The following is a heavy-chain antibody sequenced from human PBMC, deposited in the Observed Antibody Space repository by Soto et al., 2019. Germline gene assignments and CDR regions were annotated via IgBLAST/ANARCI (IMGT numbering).Heavy chain of an antibody. D-gene: IGHD3-22*01. J-gene: IGHJ4*02. V-gene: IGHV3-30*03. CDR2: ISNDGSKK. CDR3: ASSSPESSGYYCGTLDY. CDR1: GFTFSTYG. Sequence: QVQLVESGGGVVQPGRSLRLSCSASGFTFSTYGMHWVRQAPGKGLEWVAVISNDGSKKYHGDSVKGRFTISRDNSKNTLYLEMSGLRAEDTAVYYCASSSPESSGYYCGTLDYWGQGTLVTVSS.